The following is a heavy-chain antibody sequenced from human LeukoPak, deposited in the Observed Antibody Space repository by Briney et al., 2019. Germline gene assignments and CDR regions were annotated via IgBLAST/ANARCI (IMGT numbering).Heavy chain of an antibody. CDR2: ISSTSIYA. J-gene: IGHJ4*02. D-gene: IGHD6-13*01. V-gene: IGHV3-11*05. CDR1: GFTFSDYY. CDR3: AREDGYSSSWYSDY. Sequence: GGSLRLSCAASGFTFSDYYMSWIRQAPGKGLEWVSDISSTSIYANYADSVKGRFTISRDNAKNSLYLQMNSLRAEDTAVYYCAREDGYSSSWYSDYWGQGTLVTVSS.